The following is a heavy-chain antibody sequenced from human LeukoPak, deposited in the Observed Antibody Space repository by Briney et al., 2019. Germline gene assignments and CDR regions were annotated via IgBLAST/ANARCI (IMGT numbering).Heavy chain of an antibody. D-gene: IGHD3-10*01. V-gene: IGHV3-49*04. Sequence: GGSPRLSCTASGFTFGDFAMSWVRQAPGKGLEWVTFIRSQASGGTTEYAASVEGRFTISRDDSKSIAYLQMNSLKTEDTAVYFCTRDRRYYYGSGSLYYYAMDVWGRGTTVTVSS. J-gene: IGHJ6*02. CDR1: GFTFGDFA. CDR2: IRSQASGGTT. CDR3: TRDRRYYYGSGSLYYYAMDV.